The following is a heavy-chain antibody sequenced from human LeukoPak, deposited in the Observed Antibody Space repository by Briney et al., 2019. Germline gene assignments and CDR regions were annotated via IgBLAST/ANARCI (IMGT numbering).Heavy chain of an antibody. CDR2: INPSGGST. CDR3: ARDRERSTMVRGVYYYYYYMDV. V-gene: IGHV1-46*01. CDR1: GYTFTSYY. Sequence: ASVKVSCKASGYTFTSYYMHWVRQAPGQGLESMGIINPSGGSTSYAQKFQGRVTMTRDTSTSTVYMELSSLRSEDTAVYYCARDRERSTMVRGVYYYYYYMDVWGKGTTVTVSS. D-gene: IGHD3-10*01. J-gene: IGHJ6*03.